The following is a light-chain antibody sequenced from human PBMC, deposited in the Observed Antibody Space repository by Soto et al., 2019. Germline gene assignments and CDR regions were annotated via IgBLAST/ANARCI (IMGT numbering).Light chain of an antibody. CDR1: SSDVGTYNL. CDR2: EVT. CDR3: CSYAGISSSI. V-gene: IGLV2-23*02. Sequence: QSVLTQPASVSRSPGQSITISCSGTSSDVGTYNLVSWYQQYPGKAPRLMIYEVTKRPSGVSNRFSGSKSGNTASLTISGLQPEDEAEYYCCSYAGISSSIFGTGTKVTVL. J-gene: IGLJ1*01.